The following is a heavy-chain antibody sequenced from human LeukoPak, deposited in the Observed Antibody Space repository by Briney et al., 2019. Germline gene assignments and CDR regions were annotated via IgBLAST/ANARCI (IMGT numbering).Heavy chain of an antibody. V-gene: IGHV3-21*01. CDR2: ITSSSSHI. J-gene: IGHJ6*03. CDR1: GFTFSHYT. CDR3: ARVMMGATVTTFHYYCMDV. D-gene: IGHD4-11*01. Sequence: TGGSLRLSCAACGFTFSHYTIGWVRQAPGKGLERVASITSSSSHIYYADSVKGRFTTSRDNAKNEVYLQMNSLRGEDTAIYYCARVMMGATVTTFHYYCMDVWGVGTAVTVSS.